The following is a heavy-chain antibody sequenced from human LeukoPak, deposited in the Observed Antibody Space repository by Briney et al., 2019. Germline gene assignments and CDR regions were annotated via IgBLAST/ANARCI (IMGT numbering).Heavy chain of an antibody. J-gene: IGHJ4*02. D-gene: IGHD3-22*01. CDR2: ISRSSSFI. CDR3: VRGYFDSSGYSPRSSFDY. CDR1: GFPLSSYS. V-gene: IGHV3-21*06. Sequence: GGSLRLSCAASGFPLSSYSMNWVRQAPGKGLEWVSTISRSSSFIYYAESVKGRFTISRDNAKNSLFLQMNSLTAEDTAVYYCVRGYFDSSGYSPRSSFDYWGQGTLVTVSS.